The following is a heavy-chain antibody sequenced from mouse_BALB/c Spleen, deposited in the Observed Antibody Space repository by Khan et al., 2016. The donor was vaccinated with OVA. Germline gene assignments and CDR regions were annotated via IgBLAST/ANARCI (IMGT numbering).Heavy chain of an antibody. V-gene: IGHV1S81*02. CDR1: GYTITSYW. D-gene: IGHD1-1*01. CDR3: AKIKKILATYFDY. CDR2: TNPTNGRT. J-gene: IGHJ2*01. Sequence: QVQLQQSGAELVKAGASVKMSCKASGYTITSYWMHWVKQRLGQGLEWFAETNPTNGRTYYNEKIKSKATMTVDKSSSTAYMLLSGLTSEDTAVYYCAKIKKILATYFDYWGQGTTLTVSS.